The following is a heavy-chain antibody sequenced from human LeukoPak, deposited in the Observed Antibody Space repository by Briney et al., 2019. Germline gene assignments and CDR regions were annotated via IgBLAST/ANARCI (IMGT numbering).Heavy chain of an antibody. D-gene: IGHD4-23*01. J-gene: IGHJ4*02. CDR3: ASSDDYGGNRFDY. CDR1: GFTFSSYS. CDR2: ITSSSSPI. V-gene: IGHV3-48*02. Sequence: PGGSLRLSCAASGFTFSSYSMNWVRQAPGKRLEWVAYITSSSSPIYYADSVRRRFTISRDNAKNSLFLQMDSLRDDDTAVYYCASSDDYGGNRFDYWGRGTLVTVSS.